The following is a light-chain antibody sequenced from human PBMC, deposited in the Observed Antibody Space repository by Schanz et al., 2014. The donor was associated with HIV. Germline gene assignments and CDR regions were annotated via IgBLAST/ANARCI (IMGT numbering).Light chain of an antibody. CDR3: CSYAGSSTFYV. CDR1: SSDVGSYNL. J-gene: IGLJ1*01. CDR2: DVS. Sequence: QSALTQPASVSGSPGQSITISCTGTSSDVGSYNLVSWYQQHPGKAPKLMIYDVSNRPSGVPDRFSGSKSGNTASLTISGLQAEDEADYYCCSYAGSSTFYVFGTGTKLTVL. V-gene: IGLV2-23*02.